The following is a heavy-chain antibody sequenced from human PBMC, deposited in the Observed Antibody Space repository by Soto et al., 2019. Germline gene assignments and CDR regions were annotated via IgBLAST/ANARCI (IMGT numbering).Heavy chain of an antibody. D-gene: IGHD6-13*01. CDR1: GYTFTGYY. CDR2: INPNSGGT. V-gene: IGHV1-2*04. J-gene: IGHJ4*02. CDR3: ARAYSSSWYVFDY. Sequence: QVQLVQSGAEVKKPGASVKVSCKASGYTFTGYYMHWVRQAPGQGLEWMGWINPNSGGTNYAQKFQGWVTMTRDTXISTAYMELSRLRSDDTAVYYCARAYSSSWYVFDYWGQGTLVTVSS.